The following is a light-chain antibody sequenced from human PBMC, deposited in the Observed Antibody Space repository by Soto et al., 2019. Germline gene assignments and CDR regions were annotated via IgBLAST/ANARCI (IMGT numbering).Light chain of an antibody. Sequence: QSALTQPASVSGSPGQSITLSCTGTASDIGGYNFVSWYQQSAGKAPKLIIYDVSHRPAGVSDRFSASKSGNTAALTISALRTDYEADYYCSSYKSSSTLVFGSRTEVTVL. V-gene: IGLV2-14*03. CDR3: SSYKSSSTLV. J-gene: IGLJ1*01. CDR2: DVS. CDR1: ASDIGGYNF.